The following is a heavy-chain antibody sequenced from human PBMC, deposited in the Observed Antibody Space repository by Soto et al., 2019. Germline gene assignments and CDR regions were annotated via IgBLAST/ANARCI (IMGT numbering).Heavy chain of an antibody. CDR2: NYYTGST. D-gene: IGHD7-27*01. CDR3: ARDAPGSSYFDY. V-gene: IGHV4-59*01. J-gene: IGHJ4*02. Sequence: SETLSLTCTVSGGSISSSYWRWIRQPPGKGLEWIGYNYYTGSTNYNPALKSRVTMSLDTSKNQFSLKLRSVTAADTAVYYCARDAPGSSYFDYWGQGTLVTVSS. CDR1: GGSISSSY.